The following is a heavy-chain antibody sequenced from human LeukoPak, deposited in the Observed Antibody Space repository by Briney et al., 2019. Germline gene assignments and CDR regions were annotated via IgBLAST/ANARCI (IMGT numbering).Heavy chain of an antibody. CDR2: IIPIFGTA. Sequence: SVKVSCKASGGTFSSYAISWVRQAPGPGLEWMGRIIPIFGTANYAQKFQGRVTITTDESTSTAYMELSSLRSEDTAVYYCAIESGSYFGLRYFDYWGQGTLVTVSS. CDR3: AIESGSYFGLRYFDY. V-gene: IGHV1-69*05. J-gene: IGHJ4*02. CDR1: GGTFSSYA. D-gene: IGHD1-26*01.